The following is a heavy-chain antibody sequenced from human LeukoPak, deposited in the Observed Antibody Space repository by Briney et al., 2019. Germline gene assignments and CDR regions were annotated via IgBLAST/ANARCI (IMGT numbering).Heavy chain of an antibody. CDR1: GGSLSGYS. CDR2: IDHSGST. D-gene: IGHD3-10*01. J-gene: IGHJ5*02. Sequence: SETLSLTCAVYGGSLSGYSWTWIRQPPGKGLEWIGEIDHSGSTNYNASLTSRVIISADTPQNQFSLKLTSVTVADTAVYYCARVYVTVVRGRWFDPWGQGTLVTVSS. V-gene: IGHV4-34*01. CDR3: ARVYVTVVRGRWFDP.